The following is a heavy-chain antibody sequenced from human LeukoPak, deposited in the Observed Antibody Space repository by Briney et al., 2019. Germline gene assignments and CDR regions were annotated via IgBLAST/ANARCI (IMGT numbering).Heavy chain of an antibody. CDR2: ISSSSSTI. CDR3: ARDLVSSGWYDAFDI. D-gene: IGHD6-19*01. J-gene: IGHJ3*02. V-gene: IGHV3-48*01. CDR1: GFTFSSYS. Sequence: PGGSLRLSCAASGFTFSSYSMNWVRQAPGKGLEWVSYISSSSSTIYYADSVKGRFTISRDNAKNSLYLQMNSLRAEDTAVYYCARDLVSSGWYDAFDIWGQGTMVTVSS.